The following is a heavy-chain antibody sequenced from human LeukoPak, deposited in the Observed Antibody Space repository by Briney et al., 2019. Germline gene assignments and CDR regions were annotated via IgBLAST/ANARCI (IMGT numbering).Heavy chain of an antibody. CDR2: IHSSGIS. D-gene: IGHD1-26*01. V-gene: IGHV4-39*07. CDR3: ARDIRVVGATHYFDY. CDR1: GGSISSSSSYY. J-gene: IGHJ4*02. Sequence: SETLSLTCTVSGGSISSSSSYYWGWIRQPPGKGLEYIGQIHSSGISNYNPSLKSRVAMSLDAPKNQFSLKVSSVTAADTAIYCCARDIRVVGATHYFDYWGQGSLVTVSS.